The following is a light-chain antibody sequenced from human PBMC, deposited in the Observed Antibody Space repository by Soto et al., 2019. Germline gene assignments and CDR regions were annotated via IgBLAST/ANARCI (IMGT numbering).Light chain of an antibody. CDR1: SSDVGSYNL. V-gene: IGLV2-23*01. J-gene: IGLJ1*01. CDR2: EDT. CDR3: CSYAGSSTYV. Sequence: QSVLTQPASVSGSPGQSITISCTGTSSDVGSYNLVSWYQQHPGKAPKLMIYEDTKRPSGVSNRSSGSKSGNMASLTISGLQAEDEADYYCCSYAGSSTYVFRTGTKVTVL.